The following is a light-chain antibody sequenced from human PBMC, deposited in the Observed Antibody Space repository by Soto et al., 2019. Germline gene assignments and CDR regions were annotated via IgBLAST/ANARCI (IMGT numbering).Light chain of an antibody. CDR2: DAS. CDR1: QDIDIY. CDR3: QQYHNLRT. Sequence: DIQMTQSPSSLSASVGDRVTITCQASQDIDIYLNWYQQKSGKPPKVLIYDASNLESGVPSRFSGSGSGTHFTFTISSLRPEDIATYYCQQYHNLRTFGQGTRLEIK. J-gene: IGKJ5*01. V-gene: IGKV1-33*01.